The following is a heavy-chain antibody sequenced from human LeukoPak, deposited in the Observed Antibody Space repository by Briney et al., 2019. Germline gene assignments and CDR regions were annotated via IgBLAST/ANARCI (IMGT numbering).Heavy chain of an antibody. V-gene: IGHV3-23*01. CDR1: GFTFSNYA. J-gene: IGHJ4*02. D-gene: IGHD6-19*01. Sequence: SGGSLRLSCAASGFTFSNYAMRWVREAPGEGLEWVSGMSGRGDSTYYADPGKGGFTISRDNSTNTLYLQLNSLRDEDTAVYYCARRSGIAVAGAFDYWPQGPLVTVPS. CDR3: ARRSGIAVAGAFDY. CDR2: MSGRGDST.